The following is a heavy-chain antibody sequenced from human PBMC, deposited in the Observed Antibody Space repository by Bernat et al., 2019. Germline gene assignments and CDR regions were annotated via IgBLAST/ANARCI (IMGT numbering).Heavy chain of an antibody. J-gene: IGHJ3*02. CDR3: AKGADFGDYDGYDAFDI. Sequence: QVQLVESGGGVVQPGRSLRLSCAASGFTFTSYGMHWVRQAPGKGLEWVAVISYDGSSRYYADTVKGRFTISRDKSKNTLFLQMNSLGVEDTAMYYCAKGADFGDYDGYDAFDIWGQGTMVTVSS. D-gene: IGHD4-17*01. CDR2: ISYDGSSR. CDR1: GFTFTSYG. V-gene: IGHV3-30*18.